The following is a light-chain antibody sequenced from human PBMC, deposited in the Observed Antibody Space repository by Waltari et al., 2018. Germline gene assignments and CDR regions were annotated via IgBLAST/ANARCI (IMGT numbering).Light chain of an antibody. J-gene: IGLJ1*01. CDR2: DVA. CDR1: SSDVGGYNF. CDR3: SSYTSSSTRV. V-gene: IGLV2-14*03. Sequence: QSALTQPASVSGSPGQSISISCTGTSSDVGGYNFGHWYQQHPGKAPQLMIYDVANRPSGVSNRFSGSKSGNTASLTISGLQAEDEADYYCSSYTSSSTRVFGTGTKVTVL.